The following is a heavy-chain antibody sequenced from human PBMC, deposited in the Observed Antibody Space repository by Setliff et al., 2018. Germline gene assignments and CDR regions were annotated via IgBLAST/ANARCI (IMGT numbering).Heavy chain of an antibody. Sequence: ASVKVSCKASGYTFTSYGISWVRQAPGQGLEWMGWISAYNGNTNYAQKLQGRVTMTTDTSTSTAYMELRSLRSDDTAVYYCAIDSSGYMAFDIWGQGTMVTVSS. D-gene: IGHD3-22*01. V-gene: IGHV1-18*01. CDR1: GYTFTSYG. J-gene: IGHJ3*02. CDR2: ISAYNGNT. CDR3: AIDSSGYMAFDI.